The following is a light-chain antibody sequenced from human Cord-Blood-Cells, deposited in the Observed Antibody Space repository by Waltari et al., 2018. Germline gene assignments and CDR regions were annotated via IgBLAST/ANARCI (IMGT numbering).Light chain of an antibody. J-gene: IGKJ2*01. CDR3: QQYDNLYT. CDR1: QDISNY. CDR2: ESS. Sequence: DIQMTQSPSSLSASVVDRVTITCQASQDISNYLNWYQQKPRKAPKLLIYESSNLETGVPSRFSGSGSGTDFTFTISSLQPEDIATYYCQQYDNLYTFGQGTKLEIK. V-gene: IGKV1-33*01.